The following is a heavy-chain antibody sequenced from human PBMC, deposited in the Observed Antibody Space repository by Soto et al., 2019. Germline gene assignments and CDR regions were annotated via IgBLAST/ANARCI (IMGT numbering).Heavy chain of an antibody. CDR2: IYYSGST. V-gene: IGHV4-59*01. CDR1: GGSISSYY. Sequence: SETLSLTCTVSGGSISSYYWSWIRQPPGKGLEWIGYIYYSGSTNYNPSLKSRVTISVDTSKNQFSLKLSSVTAADTAVYYCASLHDRRGYWAQGTLVTVSS. J-gene: IGHJ4*02. CDR3: ASLHDRRGY. D-gene: IGHD3-22*01.